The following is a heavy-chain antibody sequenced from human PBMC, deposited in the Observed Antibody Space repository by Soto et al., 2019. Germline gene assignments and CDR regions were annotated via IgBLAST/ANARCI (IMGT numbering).Heavy chain of an antibody. Sequence: SETLSLTCAVYGGSFSGYYWSWIRQPPGKGLEWIGEINHSGSTNYNPSLKSRVTISVDTPKNQFSLKLSSVTAADTAVYYCARAKILMGPWGQGTLVTSPQ. J-gene: IGHJ5*02. CDR2: INHSGST. CDR1: GGSFSGYY. D-gene: IGHD1-26*01. V-gene: IGHV4-34*01. CDR3: ARAKILMGP.